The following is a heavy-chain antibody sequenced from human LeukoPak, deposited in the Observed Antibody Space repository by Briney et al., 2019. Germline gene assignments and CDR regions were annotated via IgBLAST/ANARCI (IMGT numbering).Heavy chain of an antibody. CDR2: ISGSGGST. D-gene: IGHD2-2*01. J-gene: IGHJ4*02. CDR3: ASVASSTSTLIRRPEVVY. Sequence: GGSLRLSCAASGFTFSSYAMSWVRQAPGKGLEWVSAISGSGGSTYYADSVKGRFTISRDNSKNTLYLQMNSLRAEDTAVYYCASVASSTSTLIRRPEVVYWGQGTLVTVSS. CDR1: GFTFSSYA. V-gene: IGHV3-23*01.